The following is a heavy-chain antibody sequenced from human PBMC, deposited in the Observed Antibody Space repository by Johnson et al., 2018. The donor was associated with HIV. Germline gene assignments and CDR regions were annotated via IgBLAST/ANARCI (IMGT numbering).Heavy chain of an antibody. D-gene: IGHD4-23*01. CDR1: GFTFSSYG. J-gene: IGHJ3*02. V-gene: IGHV3-33*06. CDR2: IWYDGSNK. Sequence: QVQLLESGGGVVQPGRSLRLSCAASGFTFSSYGMHWVRQAPGKGLEWVAVIWYDGSNKYYADSVKGRFTIARDNSKNTLYLQMNSLRAEDTAVYYCAKGSTVVDDAFDIWGQGTMVTVSS. CDR3: AKGSTVVDDAFDI.